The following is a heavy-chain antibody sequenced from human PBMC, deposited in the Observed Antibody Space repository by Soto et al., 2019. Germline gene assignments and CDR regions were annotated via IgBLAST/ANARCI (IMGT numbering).Heavy chain of an antibody. CDR2: IIPISGTA. J-gene: IGHJ6*02. Sequence: QVQLVQSGAEVKKPGSSVKVSCKASGGTFSSYAISWVRQAPGQGLEWMGGIIPISGTANYAQKFQGRVTITEDESTSTAYMELSRQRSEDTAVYYCARSQGSSTSLEIYYYYYYGMDVWGQGTTVTVSS. V-gene: IGHV1-69*01. CDR3: ARSQGSSTSLEIYYYYYYGMDV. D-gene: IGHD2-2*01. CDR1: GGTFSSYA.